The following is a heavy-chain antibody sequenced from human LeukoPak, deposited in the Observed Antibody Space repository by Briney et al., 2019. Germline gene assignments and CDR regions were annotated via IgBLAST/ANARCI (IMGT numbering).Heavy chain of an antibody. CDR3: AKNITN. J-gene: IGHJ4*02. V-gene: IGHV3-23*01. Sequence: PRGSLRLSCATSGFTFSNYTMSWVRQAPGKGLEWVSGISESGDNKNHADSVKGRFTISRDNSKNTLYLQMSSLRAEDTAVYYCAKNITNWGRGTLVTVSS. D-gene: IGHD1-14*01. CDR1: GFTFSNYT. CDR2: ISESGDNK.